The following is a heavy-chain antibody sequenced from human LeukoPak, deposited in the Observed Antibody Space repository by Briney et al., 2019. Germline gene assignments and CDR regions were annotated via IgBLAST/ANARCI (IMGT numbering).Heavy chain of an antibody. CDR1: EFTFSSYE. CDR3: ARDGGGIRYFDWLLLQNNWFDP. V-gene: IGHV3-48*03. Sequence: PGGSLRLSCAASEFTFSSYEMNWVRQAPGKGLEWLSYISSSGSTRYYADSVKGRFTISRDNAKNSLYLQMNSLRAEDTAVYYCARDGGGIRYFDWLLLQNNWFDPWGQGTLVTVSS. CDR2: ISSSGSTR. J-gene: IGHJ5*02. D-gene: IGHD3-9*01.